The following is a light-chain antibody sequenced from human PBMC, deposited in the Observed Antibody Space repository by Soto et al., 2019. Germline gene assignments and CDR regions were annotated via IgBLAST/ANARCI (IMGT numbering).Light chain of an antibody. J-gene: IGKJ1*01. V-gene: IGKV3-20*01. CDR3: QQYASSPGT. CDR2: GAS. Sequence: EIVLTQSPGTLSLSPGERATLSCRASQSVSSSYLAWYQQKPGQAPRLLIYGASSRATGIPDRFSGSGSGTDFTFTISRLEPEDFAVYYVQQYASSPGTFGQGTKVDIX. CDR1: QSVSSSY.